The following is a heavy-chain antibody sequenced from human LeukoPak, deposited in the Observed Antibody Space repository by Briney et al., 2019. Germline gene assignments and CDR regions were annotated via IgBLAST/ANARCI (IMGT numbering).Heavy chain of an antibody. J-gene: IGHJ4*02. V-gene: IGHV3-30*18. D-gene: IGHD6-19*01. CDR3: AKDLTYSSGLDY. CDR1: GFTFSSYG. CDR2: ISYDGSNK. Sequence: GSLRLSCAASGFTFSSYGMHWVRQAPGKGLEWVAVISYDGSNKYYADSVKGRFTISRDNSKNTLYLQMNSLGAEDTAVYYCAKDLTYSSGLDYWGQGTLVTVSS.